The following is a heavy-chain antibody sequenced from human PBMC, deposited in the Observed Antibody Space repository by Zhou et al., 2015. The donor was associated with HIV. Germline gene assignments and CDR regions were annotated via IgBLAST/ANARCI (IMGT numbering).Heavy chain of an antibody. CDR3: ARSLRGSPNQDFDY. V-gene: IGHV1-18*01. Sequence: QVQLEQSGGEVKKPGASVKVSCKASGYNFNSYGISWVRQAPGQGLEWMGWISAYNGHTNYAQKFQGRVTMTTDTSTTTAYMEMRSLRSDDTALYYCARSLRGSPNQDFDYWGRGTLITVSS. CDR1: GYNFNSYG. CDR2: ISAYNGHT. J-gene: IGHJ4*02.